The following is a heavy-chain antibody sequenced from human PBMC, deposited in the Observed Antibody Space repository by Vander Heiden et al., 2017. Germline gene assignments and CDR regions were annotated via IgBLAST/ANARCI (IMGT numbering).Heavy chain of an antibody. Sequence: EVQRVASGGGLVQPGGSRRLSCGASGLTFSDHYIDWVRQAPGKGLEGVGRNRNKLNNDTTGYATSVKGRFTISRDDSKKSLYLQMNSLKAEDTATYYCTRGYSGTYVYAFDIWGQGTMVIVSS. CDR3: TRGYSGTYVYAFDI. J-gene: IGHJ3*02. V-gene: IGHV3-72*01. D-gene: IGHD1-26*01. CDR2: NRNKLNNDTT. CDR1: GLTFSDHY.